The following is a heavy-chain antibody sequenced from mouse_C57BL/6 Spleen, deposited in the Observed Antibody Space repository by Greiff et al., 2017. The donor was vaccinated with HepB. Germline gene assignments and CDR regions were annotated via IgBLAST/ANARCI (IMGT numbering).Heavy chain of an antibody. CDR2: IYPGDGDT. D-gene: IGHD3-2*02. J-gene: IGHJ4*01. Sequence: QVQLKESGAELVKPGASVKISCKASGYAFSSYWMNWVKQRPGKGLEWIGQIYPGDGDTNYNGKFKGKATLTADKSSSTAYMQLSSLTSEDSAVYFCARGDSSGTGAMDYWGQGTSVTVSS. V-gene: IGHV1-80*01. CDR3: ARGDSSGTGAMDY. CDR1: GYAFSSYW.